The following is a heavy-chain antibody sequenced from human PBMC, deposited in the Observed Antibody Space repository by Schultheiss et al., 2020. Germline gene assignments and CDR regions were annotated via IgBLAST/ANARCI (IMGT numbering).Heavy chain of an antibody. CDR2: IWYDGSNK. Sequence: WGSLRLSCAASRFTFSTYDMNWVRQAPGKGLEWVAVIWYDGSNKYYADSVKGRCTISRDQSRKTLHLQLNSLRADDTALYYCARDQSGSGWYVSWSWDYWGRGTLVTVSS. CDR3: ARDQSGSGWYVSWSWDY. J-gene: IGHJ4*01. D-gene: IGHD6-19*01. CDR1: RFTFSTYD. V-gene: IGHV3-33*08.